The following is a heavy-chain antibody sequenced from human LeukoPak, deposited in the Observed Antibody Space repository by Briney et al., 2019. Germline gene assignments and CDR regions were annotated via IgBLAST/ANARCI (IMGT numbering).Heavy chain of an antibody. CDR3: AHLEIVVVGAFDI. V-gene: IGHV3-74*01. J-gene: IGHJ3*02. CDR1: GFTFSSYW. Sequence: GGSLRLSCAASGFTFSSYWMHWVRQAPGKGLVWVSRINSDGSSTSYADSVKGRFTISRDNAKNTLYLQMNSLRAEDAAVYYCAHLEIVVVGAFDIWGQGTMVTVSS. D-gene: IGHD3-22*01. CDR2: INSDGSST.